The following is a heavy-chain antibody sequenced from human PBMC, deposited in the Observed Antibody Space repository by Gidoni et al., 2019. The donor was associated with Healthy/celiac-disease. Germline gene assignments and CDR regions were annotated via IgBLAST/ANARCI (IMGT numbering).Heavy chain of an antibody. D-gene: IGHD3-10*01. V-gene: IGHV1-69-2*01. CDR1: GYTFTDYY. J-gene: IGHJ6*02. CDR2: VDPEDGET. CDR3: ATDMVYGIDV. Sequence: VKKPGATVTIDCKVSGYTFTDYYMHWVQQAPGKGLEWMGLVDPEDGETIYTKKFPGRVTITADTSTDTAYMELSSRRSEDTAVYYCATDMVYGIDVWGQGTTVTVSS.